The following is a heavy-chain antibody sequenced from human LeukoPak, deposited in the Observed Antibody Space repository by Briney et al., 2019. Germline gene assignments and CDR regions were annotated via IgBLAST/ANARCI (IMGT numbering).Heavy chain of an antibody. CDR1: GFTFSSYT. D-gene: IGHD4-17*01. CDR2: ISGSGGST. V-gene: IGHV3-23*01. CDR3: AKGGPDGDYYYYYYGMDV. Sequence: GGSVRLSCAASGFTFSSYTMSWVRQAPGKGLEWVSAISGSGGSTYYADSVKGRFTISRDNSKNTLYLQMNSLRAEDTAVYYCAKGGPDGDYYYYYYGMDVWGQGTTVTVSS. J-gene: IGHJ6*02.